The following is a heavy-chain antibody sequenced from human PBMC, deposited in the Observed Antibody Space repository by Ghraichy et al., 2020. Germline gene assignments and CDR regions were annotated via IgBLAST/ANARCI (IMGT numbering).Heavy chain of an antibody. Sequence: SETLSLTCTVSGGSVSSGSYYWSWIRQPPGKGLEWIGYIYYSGSTNYNPSLKSRVTISVDTSKNQFSLKLSSVTAADMAVYYCARDQTSSYYYDSIWPSYGMDVWGQGTTVTVSS. V-gene: IGHV4-61*01. CDR3: ARDQTSSYYYDSIWPSYGMDV. J-gene: IGHJ6*02. CDR2: IYYSGST. CDR1: GGSVSSGSYY. D-gene: IGHD3-22*01.